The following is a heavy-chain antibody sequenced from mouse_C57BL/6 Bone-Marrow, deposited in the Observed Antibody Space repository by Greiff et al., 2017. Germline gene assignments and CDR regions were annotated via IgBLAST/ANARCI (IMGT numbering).Heavy chain of an antibody. J-gene: IGHJ4*01. CDR2: IWGDGSA. D-gene: IGHD2-4*01. V-gene: IGHV2-3*01. CDR3: AKDYPYAMDY. Sequence: QRVESGPGLVAPSQSLSIPCTVLGFPLTCFGLSWVRQPPGKGLEWVGVIWGDGSANLHSALISRLSISKDNSKSQVFLKLNSLRTDDTATYYCAKDYPYAMDYWGQGTSVTVSS. CDR1: GFPLTCFG.